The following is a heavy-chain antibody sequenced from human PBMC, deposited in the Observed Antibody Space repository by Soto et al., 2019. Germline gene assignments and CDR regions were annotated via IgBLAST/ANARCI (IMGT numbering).Heavy chain of an antibody. CDR3: ARGGRFQGYYDILTDAYYFDY. J-gene: IGHJ4*02. D-gene: IGHD3-9*01. Sequence: SETLSLTCAVYGGSFSGYYWSWSRQPPGKGLEWIGEINHSGSANYNPSLKSRVTISVDTSKNQFSLKLSSVTAADTAVYYCARGGRFQGYYDILTDAYYFDYWGQGPLVTVSS. V-gene: IGHV4-34*01. CDR1: GGSFSGYY. CDR2: INHSGSA.